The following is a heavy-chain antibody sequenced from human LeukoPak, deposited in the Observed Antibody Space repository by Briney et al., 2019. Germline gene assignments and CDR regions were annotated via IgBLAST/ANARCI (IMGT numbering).Heavy chain of an antibody. CDR1: GFTFSSYS. CDR3: ARVGVVTAILSDAFDI. J-gene: IGHJ3*02. Sequence: GGSLRLSCAASGFTFSSYSMNWVRQVPGKGLEWVSSISSSSSYIYYADSVKGRFTISRDNAKNSLYLQMNSLRAEDTAVYYCARVGVVTAILSDAFDIWGQGTMVTVSS. D-gene: IGHD2-21*02. CDR2: ISSSSSYI. V-gene: IGHV3-21*01.